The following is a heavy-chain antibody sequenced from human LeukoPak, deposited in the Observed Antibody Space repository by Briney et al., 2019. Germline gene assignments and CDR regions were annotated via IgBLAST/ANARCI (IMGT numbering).Heavy chain of an antibody. D-gene: IGHD2-2*01. CDR3: ARLGSVAMPFDY. CDR1: GGSMNNYY. Sequence: SETLSLTCTVSGGSMNNYYWNWIRQPPGKGLEWIGYSYYSGSTNYNPSLKSRVNISVDMSKNQFSLNLSSVPAADTAVYYCARLGSVAMPFDYWGQGTLVTVSS. J-gene: IGHJ4*02. CDR2: SYYSGST. V-gene: IGHV4-59*08.